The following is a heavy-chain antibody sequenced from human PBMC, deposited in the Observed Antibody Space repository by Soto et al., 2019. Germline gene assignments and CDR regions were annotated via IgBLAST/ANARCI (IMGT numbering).Heavy chain of an antibody. CDR2: IYYTGST. D-gene: IGHD4-17*01. CDR1: GGSVSSGSYY. CDR3: AKGTTVVIFVDY. V-gene: IGHV4-61*01. J-gene: IGHJ4*02. Sequence: QVQLQESGPGLVKPSETLSLTCTVSGGSVSSGSYYWSWIRQPPGKGLEWIGYIYYTGSTNYNPSLKRRXXIXVXXSKNQFSLKLSSVTAADTAVYYCAKGTTVVIFVDYWGQGTLVTVSS.